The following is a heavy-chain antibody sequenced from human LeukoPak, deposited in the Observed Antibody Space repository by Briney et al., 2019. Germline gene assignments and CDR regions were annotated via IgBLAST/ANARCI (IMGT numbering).Heavy chain of an antibody. Sequence: SETLSLTCAVYGGSFSGYYWSWIRQPPGKGLEWIGEINHSGSTNYNPSLKSRVTISVDTSKNQFSLKLSSVTAADTAVYYCARDRSRVGAFDIWGQGTMVTVSS. D-gene: IGHD1-26*01. CDR3: ARDRSRVGAFDI. CDR2: INHSGST. CDR1: GGSFSGYY. J-gene: IGHJ3*02. V-gene: IGHV4-34*01.